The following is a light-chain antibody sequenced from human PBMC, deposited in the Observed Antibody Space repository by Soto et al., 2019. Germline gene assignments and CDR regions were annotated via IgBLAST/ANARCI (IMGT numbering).Light chain of an antibody. CDR2: HSS. V-gene: IGKV3-20*01. Sequence: EIVLTQSPGTLSLSPGERATLSCRASQTVSSSYLAWYQRKPGQAPRLLIYHSSSRATGIPDRFSGSGSWTDFTLTISRLEPEDFAMYYCQQYASSITFGGGTKFEIK. CDR3: QQYASSIT. CDR1: QTVSSSY. J-gene: IGKJ4*01.